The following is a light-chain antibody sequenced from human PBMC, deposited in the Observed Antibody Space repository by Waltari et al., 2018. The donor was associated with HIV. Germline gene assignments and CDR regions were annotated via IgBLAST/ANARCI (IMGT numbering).Light chain of an antibody. Sequence: DIQMTQSPSSLSASVGDRFTITCRASQDSRNDLGWYQHTAWKPPKRLIYAASTLQPGVPSRFSARGFGTEFTLTISGLQPGDGATYYCLQHNSYPRTFGRGTKVEI. J-gene: IGKJ1*01. CDR1: QDSRND. V-gene: IGKV1-17*01. CDR2: AAS. CDR3: LQHNSYPRT.